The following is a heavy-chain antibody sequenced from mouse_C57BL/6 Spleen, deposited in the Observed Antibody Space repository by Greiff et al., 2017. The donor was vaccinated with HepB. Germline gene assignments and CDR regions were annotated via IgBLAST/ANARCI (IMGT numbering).Heavy chain of an antibody. CDR1: GFSLTSYG. Sequence: VKLQESGPGLVAPSQSLSITCTVSGFSLTSYGVDWVRQSPGKGLEWLGVIWGVGSTNYNSALKSRLSISKDNSKSQVFLKMNSLQTDDTAMYYCARTRSDYAMDYWGQGTSVTVSS. CDR2: IWGVGST. CDR3: ARTRSDYAMDY. D-gene: IGHD3-1*01. J-gene: IGHJ4*01. V-gene: IGHV2-6*01.